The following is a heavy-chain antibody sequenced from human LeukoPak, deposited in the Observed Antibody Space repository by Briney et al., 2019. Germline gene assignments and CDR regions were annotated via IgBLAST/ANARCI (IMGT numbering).Heavy chain of an antibody. CDR2: ISYDGSNK. CDR3: ARDRDYAFDY. D-gene: IGHD4-17*01. J-gene: IGHJ4*02. V-gene: IGHV3-30-3*01. CDR1: GFTFSSYA. Sequence: GGSLRLSCAASGFTFSSYAMHWVRQAPGKGLEWVAVISYDGSNKYYADSVKGRFTISRDNSKNTLYLQMNSLRAEDTAVYYCARDRDYAFDYWGQGTLVTVSS.